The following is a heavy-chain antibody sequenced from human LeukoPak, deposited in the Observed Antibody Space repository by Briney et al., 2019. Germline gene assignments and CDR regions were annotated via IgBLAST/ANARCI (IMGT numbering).Heavy chain of an antibody. D-gene: IGHD6-13*01. CDR1: GFTFSSYA. CDR2: ISDHGNST. V-gene: IGHV3-23*01. Sequence: GGSLRLSCAASGFTFSSYAMSWVRQGQGKGPEWVSSISDHGNSTYTAASVKRRFTISRDNSKNTLYLQMNSLRAEDTAVYYCAKDLIYSSSWSDNWGQGTLVTVSS. CDR3: AKDLIYSSSWSDN. J-gene: IGHJ1*01.